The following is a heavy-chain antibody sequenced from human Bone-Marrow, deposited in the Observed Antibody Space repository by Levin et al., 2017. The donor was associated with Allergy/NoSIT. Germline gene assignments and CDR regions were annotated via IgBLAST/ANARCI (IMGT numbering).Heavy chain of an antibody. J-gene: IGHJ4*02. D-gene: IGHD2-2*01. Sequence: GGSLRLSCAASGFTFSDHYMDWVRQAPGKGLEWVGRSRDKRDSYTTEYAASVKGRFTISRDDSKNSLYLQMNSLKSDDTAVYYCAAGYCSGSSCDDFDYWGQGTLVTVSS. V-gene: IGHV3-72*01. CDR1: GFTFSDHY. CDR2: SRDKRDSYTT. CDR3: AAGYCSGSSCDDFDY.